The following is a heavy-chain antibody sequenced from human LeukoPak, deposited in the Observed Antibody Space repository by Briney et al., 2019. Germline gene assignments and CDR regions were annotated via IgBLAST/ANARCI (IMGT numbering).Heavy chain of an antibody. CDR3: TAQGPYYYDSSGYYFHDAFDI. CDR1: GFTFSNAW. D-gene: IGHD3-22*01. V-gene: IGHV3-15*01. CDR2: IKSKTDGGTT. J-gene: IGHJ3*02. Sequence: PGGSLRLSCAASGFTFSNAWMSWVRQAPGKGLEWVGRIKSKTDGGTTDYAAPVKGRFTTSRDDSKNTLYLQMNSLKTEDTAVYYCTAQGPYYYDSSGYYFHDAFDIWGQGTMVTVSS.